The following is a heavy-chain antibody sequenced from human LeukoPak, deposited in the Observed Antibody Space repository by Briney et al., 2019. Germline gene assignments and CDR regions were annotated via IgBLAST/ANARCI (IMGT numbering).Heavy chain of an antibody. CDR3: ATVSSIAARSYFDY. CDR2: ISGSGGST. D-gene: IGHD6-6*01. Sequence: GGSLRLSCAASGFTFSSYEMNWVRQAPGKGLEWVSAISGSGGSTYYADSVKGRFTISRDNSKNTLYLQMNSLRAEDTAVYYCATVSSIAARSYFDYWGQGTLVTVSS. CDR1: GFTFSSYE. J-gene: IGHJ4*02. V-gene: IGHV3-23*01.